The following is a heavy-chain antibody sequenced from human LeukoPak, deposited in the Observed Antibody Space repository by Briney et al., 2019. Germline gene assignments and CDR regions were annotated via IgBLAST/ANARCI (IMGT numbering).Heavy chain of an antibody. CDR2: IYYSGST. CDR3: ARLQRYYYESSGYPSDAFDI. V-gene: IGHV4-59*08. CDR1: GGSISSYY. J-gene: IGHJ3*02. D-gene: IGHD3-22*01. Sequence: SETLSLTCTVSGGSISSYYWSWIRQPPGKGLEWIEYIYYSGSTNYNPSLKSRVTISVDTSKNQFSLKLSSVTAANTAVYYCARLQRYYYESSGYPSDAFDIWGQGTMVTVSS.